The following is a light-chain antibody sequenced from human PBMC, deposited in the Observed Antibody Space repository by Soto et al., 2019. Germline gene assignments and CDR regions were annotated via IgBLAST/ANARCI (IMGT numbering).Light chain of an antibody. CDR1: QSITVW. Sequence: DIQMIQSPSTLSTSVGDRVTITCRASQSITVWLAWYQQKPGKAPKLLIYKASSLESGVPSRFSGSGSDTEFTLTISSLQPDDFATYYCLQYNSYPWTFGQGTKVEIK. CDR2: KAS. J-gene: IGKJ1*01. CDR3: LQYNSYPWT. V-gene: IGKV1-5*03.